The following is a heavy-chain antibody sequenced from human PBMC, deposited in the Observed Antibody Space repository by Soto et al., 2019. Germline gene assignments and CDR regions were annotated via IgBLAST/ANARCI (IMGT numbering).Heavy chain of an antibody. CDR1: GYSFISYW. CDR2: IYPDDSDT. V-gene: IGHV5-51*01. Sequence: GESLKISCKASGYSFISYWIAWVRQMPGKGLEWMGIIYPDDSDTRYSPSFQGQVTISADKSTSTAYLQWSSLKASDTAMYYCARLLNTATVTDPDYWGQGTQVTVSS. J-gene: IGHJ4*02. CDR3: ARLLNTATVTDPDY. D-gene: IGHD5-18*01.